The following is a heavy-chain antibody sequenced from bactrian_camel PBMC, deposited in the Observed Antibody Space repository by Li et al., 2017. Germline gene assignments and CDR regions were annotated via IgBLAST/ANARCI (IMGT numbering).Heavy chain of an antibody. D-gene: IGHD3*01. V-gene: IGHV3S40*01. J-gene: IGHJ6*01. CDR3: AADSLFAPWTSSTVRFSGY. CDR1: GYADNVDYC. Sequence: DVQLVESGGGSVQAGGSLRLSCVASGYADNVDYCMAWFRQVPGEKREGVATFYTGGGSTMYASSVKGRFTISRDNSKVTVYLQMNSLKPDDTAMCYCAADSLFAPWTSSTVRFSGYWGQGTQVTVS. CDR2: FYTGGGST.